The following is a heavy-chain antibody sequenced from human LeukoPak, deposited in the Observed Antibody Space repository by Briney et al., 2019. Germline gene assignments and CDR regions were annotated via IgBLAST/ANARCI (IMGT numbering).Heavy chain of an antibody. CDR2: IKSKTDGGTT. J-gene: IGHJ6*03. Sequence: GGSLRLSCAASGFTFSNAWMSWVRQAPGKGLEWVGRIKSKTDGGTTDYAAPVKGRFTISRDDSKNTLYLQMNSLKTEDTAVYYCTRDVDLDFAYYMDVWGKGTTVTISS. CDR1: GFTFSNAW. CDR3: TRDVDLDFAYYMDV. D-gene: IGHD2-21*01. V-gene: IGHV3-15*01.